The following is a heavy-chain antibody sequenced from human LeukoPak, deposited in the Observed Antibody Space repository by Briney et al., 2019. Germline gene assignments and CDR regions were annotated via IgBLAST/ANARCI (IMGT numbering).Heavy chain of an antibody. CDR2: IYYNGNT. V-gene: IGHV4-28*01. Sequence: SETLSLTCTVSGGSISSSAYWGWIRQPPGKGLEWIGYIYYNGNTYYNPYNPSLTSRVTMSVDTSKNQFSLKLDSVTEIDTAMYYCARNQAVAANRGAFDIWGQGTMVTVSS. CDR1: GGSISSSAY. D-gene: IGHD6-19*01. CDR3: ARNQAVAANRGAFDI. J-gene: IGHJ3*02.